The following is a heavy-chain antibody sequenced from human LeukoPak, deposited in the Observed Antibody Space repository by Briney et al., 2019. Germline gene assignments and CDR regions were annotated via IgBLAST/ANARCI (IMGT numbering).Heavy chain of an antibody. CDR3: AREYTGIAAAVDYFDY. Sequence: NPSETLSLTCTVSGGSISSSSYYWGWIRQPPGKGLEWIGSIYYSGSTYYNPSLKSRVTISVDTSKNQFSLKLSSVTAADTAVYYCAREYTGIAAAVDYFDYWGQGTLVTVSS. CDR2: IYYSGST. V-gene: IGHV4-39*07. J-gene: IGHJ4*02. D-gene: IGHD6-13*01. CDR1: GGSISSSSYY.